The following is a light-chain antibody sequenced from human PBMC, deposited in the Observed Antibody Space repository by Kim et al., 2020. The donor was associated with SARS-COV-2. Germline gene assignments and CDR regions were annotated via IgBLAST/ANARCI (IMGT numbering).Light chain of an antibody. Sequence: DIQLTQSPSSLSASVGDRVTITCQASQDINRYLNWYQQKPGKAPKLLIYDASILQTGGPSRFSGSGAGTDFTFTISSLQPEDVATYYCQQFDHLPRSFGEGTQLDIK. V-gene: IGKV1-33*01. CDR1: QDINRY. J-gene: IGKJ3*01. CDR2: DAS. CDR3: QQFDHLPRS.